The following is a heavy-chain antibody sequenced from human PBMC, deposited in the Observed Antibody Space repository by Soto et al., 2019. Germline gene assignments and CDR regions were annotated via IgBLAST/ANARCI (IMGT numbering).Heavy chain of an antibody. CDR3: AKDPNWDGGY. D-gene: IGHD1-1*01. J-gene: IGHJ4*02. V-gene: IGHV3-23*01. CDR1: GFTFDTYA. Sequence: GGSLRLSCAASGFTFDTYAMGWVRQAPGKGLEWVSATSPSGDHPSYADSVKGRFTISRDNSRNTLYVQMNSLRAEDTAIYYCAKDPNWDGGYWGQGTLVTVSS. CDR2: TSPSGDHP.